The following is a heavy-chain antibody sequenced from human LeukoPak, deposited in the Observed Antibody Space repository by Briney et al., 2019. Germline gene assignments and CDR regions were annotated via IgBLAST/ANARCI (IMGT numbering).Heavy chain of an antibody. CDR1: GFTFNNYA. CDR3: AKRHCSSTSCYKDY. D-gene: IGHD2-2*02. V-gene: IGHV3-23*01. J-gene: IGHJ4*02. Sequence: PGGSLRLSCAASGFTFNNYAMSWVRQAPGKGLEWVSLISGSGGSTYYADSVEGRFTISRDNSKNTLYLQMNSLRAEDTAVYYCAKRHCSSTSCYKDYWGQGTLVTVSS. CDR2: ISGSGGST.